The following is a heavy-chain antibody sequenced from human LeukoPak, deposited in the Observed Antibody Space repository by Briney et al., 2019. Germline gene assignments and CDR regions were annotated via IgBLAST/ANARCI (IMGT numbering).Heavy chain of an antibody. CDR1: GGSINSVDYY. J-gene: IGHJ4*02. Sequence: SETLSLTCTVSGGSINSVDYYWTWIRQPPGKGLEWIGYIYYSGSTYYNPSLKSRVTMSIDTSRNQFSLKLTSVTAADTAVYYCARKSRSTHYFDYWGQGTLVTVSS. CDR3: ARKSRSTHYFDY. V-gene: IGHV4-30-4*01. CDR2: IYYSGST.